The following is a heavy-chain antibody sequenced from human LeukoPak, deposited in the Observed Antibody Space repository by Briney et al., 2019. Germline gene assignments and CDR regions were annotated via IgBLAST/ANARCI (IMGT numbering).Heavy chain of an antibody. CDR1: GYTFTSYA. Sequence: ASVKVSCKASGYTFTSYATHWVRQAPGQRLEWMGWINAGNGNTKYSQKFQGRVTITRDTSASTAYMELSSLRSEDTAVYYCARSRITMVRGALVYWGQGTLVTVSS. CDR3: ARSRITMVRGALVY. J-gene: IGHJ4*02. CDR2: INAGNGNT. V-gene: IGHV1-3*01. D-gene: IGHD3-10*01.